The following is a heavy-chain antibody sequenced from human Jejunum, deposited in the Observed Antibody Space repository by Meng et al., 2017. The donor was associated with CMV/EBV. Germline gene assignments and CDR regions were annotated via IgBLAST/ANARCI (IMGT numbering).Heavy chain of an antibody. V-gene: IGHV3-53*01. J-gene: IGHJ4*01. CDR3: SSFDYAGHPDSFDI. D-gene: IGHD3-9*01. Sequence: SGLSVSANYMTWVRQAPGKGLEWVSAFYTGGQTYYADAVKGRFTISRDTSKNTVDLQMNSLRAEDTAVYYCSSFDYAGHPDSFDIWGQGTRVTVSS. CDR2: FYTGGQT. CDR1: GLSVSANY.